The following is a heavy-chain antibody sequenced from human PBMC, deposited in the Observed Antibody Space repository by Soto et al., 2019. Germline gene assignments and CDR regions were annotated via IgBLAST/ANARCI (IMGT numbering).Heavy chain of an antibody. CDR2: ISGSGGST. V-gene: IGHV3-23*01. CDR3: AKVVLLWFGELLPYYFDY. D-gene: IGHD3-10*01. CDR1: GFTFSSYA. Sequence: GGSLRLSCAASGFTFSSYAMSWVRQAPGKGLEWVSAISGSGGSTYYADSVKGRFTISRDNSKNTLYLQMNSLRAEDTAVYYCAKVVLLWFGELLPYYFDYWGQGTLVTVSS. J-gene: IGHJ4*02.